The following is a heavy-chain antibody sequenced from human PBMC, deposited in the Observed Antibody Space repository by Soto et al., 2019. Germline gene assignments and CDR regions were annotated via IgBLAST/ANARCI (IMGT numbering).Heavy chain of an antibody. Sequence: GGSLRLSCAASGFTFSSYGIHWVRQAPGKGLEWVSAISGSGGSTYYADSVKGRFTISRDNSKTTLYLQMNSLRAEDTAVYYCAKNREDQLPDEAFVIWGQGTMVTVSS. V-gene: IGHV3-23*01. CDR1: GFTFSSYG. J-gene: IGHJ3*02. CDR2: ISGSGGST. D-gene: IGHD2-2*01. CDR3: AKNREDQLPDEAFVI.